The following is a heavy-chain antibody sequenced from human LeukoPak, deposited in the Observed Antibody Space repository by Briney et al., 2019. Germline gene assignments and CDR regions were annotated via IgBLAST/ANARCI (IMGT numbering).Heavy chain of an antibody. CDR2: IKQDGSEK. CDR1: GFTFSSYW. D-gene: IGHD6-19*01. Sequence: GGSLRLSCAASGFTFSSYWMSWVRQAPGKGLEWVANIKQDGSEKYYVDSVKGRFTISRDNAKNSLYLQMNSLRAEDTAVYYCARPGIAVAGSIDRGLDYWGQGTLVTVSS. J-gene: IGHJ4*02. V-gene: IGHV3-7*01. CDR3: ARPGIAVAGSIDRGLDY.